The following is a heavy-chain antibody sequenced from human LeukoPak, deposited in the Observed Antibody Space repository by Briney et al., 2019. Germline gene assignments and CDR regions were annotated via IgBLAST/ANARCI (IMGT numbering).Heavy chain of an antibody. Sequence: SETLSLTCNVSGFSISINYWSWIRQPPGEGLEWIGYVYYSGSTKYNPSLKSRVTMSVDTSKNQIYLNFRSVTAADTVIAYCARVYNCSGGRCYSGSYYMDVWGKGTTVTVSS. D-gene: IGHD2-15*01. CDR1: GFSISINY. CDR2: VYYSGST. V-gene: IGHV4-59*01. J-gene: IGHJ6*03. CDR3: ARVYNCSGGRCYSGSYYMDV.